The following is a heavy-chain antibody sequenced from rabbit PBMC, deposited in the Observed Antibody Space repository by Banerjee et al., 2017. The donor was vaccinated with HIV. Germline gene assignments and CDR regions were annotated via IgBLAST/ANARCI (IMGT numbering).Heavy chain of an antibody. V-gene: IGHV1S40*01. D-gene: IGHD4-1*01. J-gene: IGHJ4*01. CDR2: IYAGSSGST. CDR1: GFSFSSSDY. Sequence: QSLEESGGDLVKPGASLTLTCTASGFSFSSSDYMCWVRQAPGKGLEWIACIYAGSSGSTDYASWAKGPFTISKPSSTTVTLQMTSLTAADTATYFCARDLAGVIGWNFNLWGQGTLVTVS. CDR3: ARDLAGVIGWNFNL.